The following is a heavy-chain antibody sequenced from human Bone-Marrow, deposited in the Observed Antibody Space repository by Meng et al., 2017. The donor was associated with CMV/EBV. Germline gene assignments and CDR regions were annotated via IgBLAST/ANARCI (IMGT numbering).Heavy chain of an antibody. CDR2: INSDGSST. J-gene: IGHJ3*02. Sequence: GESLKISCAVSGFIFNNNWMHWVRQAPGKGLVWVSRINSDGSSTTYADSVKGRFTISRDNAKKMLYLQMNSLRVEDTAVYYCARDDFDIWGQGTMVTVSS. V-gene: IGHV3-74*03. CDR1: GFIFNNNW. CDR3: ARDDFDI.